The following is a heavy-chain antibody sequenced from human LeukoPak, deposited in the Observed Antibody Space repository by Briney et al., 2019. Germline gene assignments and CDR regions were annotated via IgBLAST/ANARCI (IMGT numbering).Heavy chain of an antibody. CDR1: GYTITNNY. J-gene: IGHJ6*03. CDR3: ARGYYYGSGSYGNYYYMDV. CDR2: INPSGTGT. V-gene: IGHV1-46*01. D-gene: IGHD3-10*01. Sequence: ASVKVSCKASGYTITNNYMHWVRQAPGQGLEWMGVINPSGTGTSYAQKFQGRVTITADESTSTAYMELSSLRSEDTAVYYCARGYYYGSGSYGNYYYMDVWGKRDHGHHLL.